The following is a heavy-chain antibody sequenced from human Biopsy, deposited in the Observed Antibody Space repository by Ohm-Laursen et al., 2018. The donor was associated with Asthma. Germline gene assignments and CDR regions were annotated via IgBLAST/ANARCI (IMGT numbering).Heavy chain of an antibody. V-gene: IGHV3-30*07. J-gene: IGHJ3*02. CDR3: VRDGTDDAFDI. Sequence: SLRLSCVASVFSFSNFAIHWVRQAAGKGLEWVEVISKDASTQDYAYSVNGRFTMSRDNSKNTLDLQMNSLRDEDTTVYYCVRDGTDDAFDIWGQGTVVSVSS. CDR2: ISKDASTQ. CDR1: VFSFSNFA. D-gene: IGHD1-1*01.